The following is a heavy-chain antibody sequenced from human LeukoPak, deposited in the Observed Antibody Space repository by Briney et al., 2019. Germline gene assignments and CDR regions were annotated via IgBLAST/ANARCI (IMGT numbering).Heavy chain of an antibody. D-gene: IGHD6-19*01. V-gene: IGHV3-9*01. CDR1: GFTFDDYA. J-gene: IGHJ2*01. CDR2: ISWNSGSI. CDR3: AKLDRSITVAGTSGYFDL. Sequence: PGGSLRLSCAASGFTFDDYAMHWVRQAPGKGLEWVSGISWNSGSIGYADSVKGRFTISRDNAKNSLYLQMNSLRAEDTALYYCAKLDRSITVAGTSGYFDLWGRGTLVTVSS.